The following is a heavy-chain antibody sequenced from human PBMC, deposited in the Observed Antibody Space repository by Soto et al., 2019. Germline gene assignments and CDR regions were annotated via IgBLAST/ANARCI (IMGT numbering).Heavy chain of an antibody. V-gene: IGHV3-23*01. CDR3: AKRASPANIDNWFDP. J-gene: IGHJ5*02. CDR2: IRGTGLNT. Sequence: PGGSLRLSCVGSGFVFKNFAINWVRQPPGKWLEWVSVIRGTGLNTYYAASVKGRFNISRDNSKNTVYLQMDSLKVEDTAVYYCAKRASPANIDNWFDPWGPGXQVTVYS. CDR1: GFVFKNFA.